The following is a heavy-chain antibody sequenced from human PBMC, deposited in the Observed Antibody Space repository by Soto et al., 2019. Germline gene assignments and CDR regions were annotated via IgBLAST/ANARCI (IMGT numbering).Heavy chain of an antibody. CDR2: ILSLESHK. Sequence: GGSLRLSCSGFGFNFSDYYMNWIRQSPVKGLEWVSSILSLESHKYYAASVMGRFSISRDNAENSLYLQMESLRVEDTATYFCARSSGWYEADAFDMWGQGTMVTVSS. V-gene: IGHV3-11*01. D-gene: IGHD6-19*01. CDR3: ARSSGWYEADAFDM. CDR1: GFNFSDYY. J-gene: IGHJ3*02.